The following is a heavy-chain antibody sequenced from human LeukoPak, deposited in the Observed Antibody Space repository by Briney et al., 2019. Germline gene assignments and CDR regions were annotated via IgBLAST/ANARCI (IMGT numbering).Heavy chain of an antibody. V-gene: IGHV1-18*01. Sequence: ASVKVSCKASGYTFTSYGISWVRRAPGQGLEWMGWISAYNGNTNYAQKLQGRVTMTRDTSISTAYMELSRLRSDDTAVYYCARGRSGGYRKWFDPWGQGTLVTVSS. CDR2: ISAYNGNT. J-gene: IGHJ5*02. D-gene: IGHD2-15*01. CDR3: ARGRSGGYRKWFDP. CDR1: GYTFTSYG.